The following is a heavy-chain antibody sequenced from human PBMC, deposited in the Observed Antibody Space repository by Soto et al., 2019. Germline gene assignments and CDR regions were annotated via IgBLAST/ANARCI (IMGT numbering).Heavy chain of an antibody. J-gene: IGHJ3*02. D-gene: IGHD3-22*01. Sequence: GESLKISCKGSGYSFTSYWIGWVRQMPGKGLELMGIIYTGDSDTRYSPSFQGQVTISADKSIITAYLQWSSLKDSDTAMYYCARERYYYDSSGYQREAFDXWGQGTMVTVS. V-gene: IGHV5-51*01. CDR2: IYTGDSDT. CDR3: ARERYYYDSSGYQREAFDX. CDR1: GYSFTSYW.